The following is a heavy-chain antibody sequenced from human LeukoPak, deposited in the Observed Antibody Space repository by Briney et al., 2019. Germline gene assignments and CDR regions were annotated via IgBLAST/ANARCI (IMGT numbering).Heavy chain of an antibody. D-gene: IGHD2-8*02. CDR3: ARLFGGVTTYDY. Sequence: TGGSLILSCAASGFTFGNYWMSWVRQAPGGGLQWVASTKGDGSHIYYVDSVKGRFIISRDNARNSLYLQMSSLRVEDTAIYYCARLFGGVTTYDYWGQGAQVTVS. CDR2: TKGDGSHI. V-gene: IGHV3-7*01. J-gene: IGHJ4*02. CDR1: GFTFGNYW.